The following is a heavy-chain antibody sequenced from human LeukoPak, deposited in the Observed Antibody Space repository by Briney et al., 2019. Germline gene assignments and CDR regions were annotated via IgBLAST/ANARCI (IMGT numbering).Heavy chain of an antibody. V-gene: IGHV1-18*01. D-gene: IGHD3-10*01. Sequence: ASVKVSCKASGYTFTCYAISWVRQAPGQGLEWMGWISAYNGNTNYAQKFQGRVTMTTDTSTSTAYMELRSLRSDDTAVYYCARDAWGFGDLLHDAFDIWGQGTMVTVSS. CDR2: ISAYNGNT. CDR1: GYTFTCYA. J-gene: IGHJ3*02. CDR3: ARDAWGFGDLLHDAFDI.